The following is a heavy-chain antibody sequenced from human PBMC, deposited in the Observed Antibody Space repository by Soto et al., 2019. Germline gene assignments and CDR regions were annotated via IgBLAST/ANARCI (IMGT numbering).Heavy chain of an antibody. J-gene: IGHJ4*02. V-gene: IGHV1-69*01. D-gene: IGHD1-26*01. CDR3: ARDGGRHSGGIDY. CDR1: GGTFSRYS. Sequence: QVQRVQSGAEVKKPGSSVKVSCKASGGTFSRYSINWVRQAPGQGLEWMGEIIPIFGTANYAQKFQGRATITADESTSTAYMELSSLRSEDTAVYYCARDGGRHSGGIDYWGQGTLVTVSS. CDR2: IIPIFGTA.